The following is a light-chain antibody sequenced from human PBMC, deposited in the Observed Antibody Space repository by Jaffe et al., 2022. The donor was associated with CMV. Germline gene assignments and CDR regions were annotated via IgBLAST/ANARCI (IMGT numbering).Light chain of an antibody. CDR2: AAS. J-gene: IGKJ1*01. Sequence: DIQMTQSPSSLSAYEGDRATITCRASQNISSYLNWYQQKPGKAPKLLIYAASTLQSEVPSRFSGSGSGTDFTLTISSLQPEDFATYYCQHSYSTLWTFGQGTKVEIK. V-gene: IGKV1-39*01. CDR3: QHSYSTLWT. CDR1: QNISSY.